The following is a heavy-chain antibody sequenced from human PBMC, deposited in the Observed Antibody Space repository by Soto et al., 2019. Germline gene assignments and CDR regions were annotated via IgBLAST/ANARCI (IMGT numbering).Heavy chain of an antibody. CDR3: ARDFQPNRARYYFDY. Sequence: QVQLVESGGGVVQPGRSLRLSCAASGFTFSSYPMHWVRQAPGKGLEWVAVISYDGNHQYYADSVKGQFTISRDSSKNTLYLQMNSLRAEDTAVYYCARDFQPNRARYYFDYWGQGTLVTVSS. J-gene: IGHJ4*02. CDR1: GFTFSSYP. V-gene: IGHV3-30-3*01. CDR2: ISYDGNHQ.